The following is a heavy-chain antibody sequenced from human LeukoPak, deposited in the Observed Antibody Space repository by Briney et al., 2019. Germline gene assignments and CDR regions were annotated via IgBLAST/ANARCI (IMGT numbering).Heavy chain of an antibody. CDR1: GFTFSSYG. CDR2: ISYDGSNK. CDR3: AKDTTTMIWAFDI. D-gene: IGHD3-22*01. Sequence: PGRSLRLSCAASGFTFSSYGMHWVRQAPGKGLEWVAVISYDGSNKYYADSVKGRFTISRDNSKNTLYLQMNSLRAEDTAVYYCAKDTTTMIWAFDIWGQGTMVTVSS. J-gene: IGHJ3*02. V-gene: IGHV3-30*18.